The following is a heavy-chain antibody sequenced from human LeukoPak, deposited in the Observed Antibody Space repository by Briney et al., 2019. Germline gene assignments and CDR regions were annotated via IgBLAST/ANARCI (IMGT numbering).Heavy chain of an antibody. CDR2: INPKNGNT. D-gene: IGHD1-26*01. CDR3: ARDEKVVGALDH. CDR1: GYTFVDYY. J-gene: IGHJ4*02. V-gene: IGHV1-18*01. Sequence: ASVKVSCKPSGYTFVDYYIHWVRQAPGQGLEWMGWINPKNGNTNYIQKLQGRVTMTTDTSTSTVYMDLMSLRSDDTAVYYCARDEKVVGALDHWGQGTLVTVSS.